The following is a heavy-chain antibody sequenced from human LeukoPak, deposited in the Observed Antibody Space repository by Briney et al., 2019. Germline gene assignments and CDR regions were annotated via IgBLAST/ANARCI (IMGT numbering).Heavy chain of an antibody. V-gene: IGHV3-23*01. CDR2: ISGRGGST. CDR3: AKELRPNMIVVVTGAFDI. CDR1: GFTFSSYS. D-gene: IGHD3-22*01. J-gene: IGHJ3*02. Sequence: GGSLRLSCAASGFTFSSYSMHWVRQAPGKGLEWVSAISGRGGSTYYADSVKGRFTISRDNSKNTLYLQMNSLRAEDTAVYYCAKELRPNMIVVVTGAFDIWGQGTMVTVSS.